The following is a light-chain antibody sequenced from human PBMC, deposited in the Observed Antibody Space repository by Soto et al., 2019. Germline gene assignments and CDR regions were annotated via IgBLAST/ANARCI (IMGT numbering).Light chain of an antibody. V-gene: IGKV1-5*03. J-gene: IGKJ1*01. Sequence: DIQLTQSPSTLSASVGDRVTITCRASQTISSWWARYQQKPGKAPNLLIYETSNLESGVPSRFSGSGSGTEFTLTISSLQPDDFSTYYCQYYNDYCWTFGQGTKVEI. CDR1: QTISSW. CDR3: QYYNDYCWT. CDR2: ETS.